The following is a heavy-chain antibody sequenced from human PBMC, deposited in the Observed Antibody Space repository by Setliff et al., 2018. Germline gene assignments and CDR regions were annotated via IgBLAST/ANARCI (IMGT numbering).Heavy chain of an antibody. Sequence: GGSLRLSCAASGFTFSSYAITWVRQAPGKGLEWVSTISGSGGSTYYADSVKGRFTISRDNSRNTLHLQMNSLRAEDTAVYYCAKDQRESTGWFKLFDYWGQGVLVTVSS. CDR3: AKDQRESTGWFKLFDY. CDR1: GFTFSSYA. J-gene: IGHJ4*02. D-gene: IGHD6-19*01. V-gene: IGHV3-23*01. CDR2: ISGSGGST.